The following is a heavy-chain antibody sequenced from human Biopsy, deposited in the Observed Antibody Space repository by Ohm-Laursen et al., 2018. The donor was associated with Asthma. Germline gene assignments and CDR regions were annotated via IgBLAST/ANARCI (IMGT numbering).Heavy chain of an antibody. CDR1: GYTFTSYA. CDR2: IATSSGNP. J-gene: IGHJ5*02. Sequence: SVKVSCKASGYTFTSYAINWLRQAPGQGLEWMGWIATSSGNPTYAQGFTPGRFVFSLDTSVTTAYLQITNLEPEDTAVYYCVRDQVHRDNWFDPWGQGTPVTVSS. V-gene: IGHV7-4-1*02. D-gene: IGHD1-1*01. CDR3: VRDQVHRDNWFDP.